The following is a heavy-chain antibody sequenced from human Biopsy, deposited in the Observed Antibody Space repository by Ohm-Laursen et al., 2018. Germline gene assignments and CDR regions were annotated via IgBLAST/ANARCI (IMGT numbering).Heavy chain of an antibody. Sequence: PSQTLSLTCTVSGGSISSGGSYWSWIRQRPGKGLEWIGYIFNSANTYYNPSLKNLITISGDTSKNQFSLKLNSVIAADTAVYCCARGDYFDSNGYFWFDPWGQGTLVTVSS. D-gene: IGHD3-22*01. CDR1: GGSISSGGSY. V-gene: IGHV4-31*01. CDR2: IFNSANT. J-gene: IGHJ5*02. CDR3: ARGDYFDSNGYFWFDP.